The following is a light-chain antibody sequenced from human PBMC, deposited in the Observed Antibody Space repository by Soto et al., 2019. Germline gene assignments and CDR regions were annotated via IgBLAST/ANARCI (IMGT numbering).Light chain of an antibody. CDR1: QSVSSSY. CDR2: GAS. J-gene: IGKJ5*01. V-gene: IGKV3-20*01. CDR3: QQYGSSIT. Sequence: EIVLTQSPGTLSLSPGERATLSCRASQSVSSSYLAWYQHKPGQAPRLLIYGASSRATGIPDRFSGSGSGTDFTLTISRLEPDDFAVYYCQQYGSSITFGQGTRLEIK.